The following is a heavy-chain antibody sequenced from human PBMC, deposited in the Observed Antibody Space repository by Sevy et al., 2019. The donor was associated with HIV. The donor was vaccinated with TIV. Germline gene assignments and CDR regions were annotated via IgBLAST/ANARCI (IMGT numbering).Heavy chain of an antibody. CDR1: GYTFTGYY. CDR2: INPNSGGT. J-gene: IGHJ4*02. CDR3: ASALYCSSTSCYKSPDY. D-gene: IGHD2-2*02. V-gene: IGHV1-2*02. Sequence: ASMKVSCKASGYTFTGYYMHWVRQAPGQGLEWMGWINPNSGGTNYAQKFQGRVTMTRDTSISTAYMELSRLRSDDTAVYYCASALYCSSTSCYKSPDYWGQGTLVTVSS.